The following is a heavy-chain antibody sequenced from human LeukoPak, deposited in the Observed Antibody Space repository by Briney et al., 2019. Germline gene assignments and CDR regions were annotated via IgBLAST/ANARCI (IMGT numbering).Heavy chain of an antibody. V-gene: IGHV1-2*02. CDR2: INPNSGVT. CDR1: GYTFTSYY. J-gene: IGHJ4*02. CDR3: ARLSTPNLYYFDY. D-gene: IGHD3-16*02. Sequence: GASVKVSCKASGYTFTSYYMHRVRQAPGQGLGWMGWINPNSGVTYYAQKFQGRVSMTRDTSISTAYMEVSRLRSDDSALYYCARLSTPNLYYFDYWGQGTLVTVSS.